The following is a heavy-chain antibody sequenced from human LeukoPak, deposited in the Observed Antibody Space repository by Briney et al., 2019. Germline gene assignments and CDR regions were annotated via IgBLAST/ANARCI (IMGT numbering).Heavy chain of an antibody. CDR3: AAEMATIRSFDY. Sequence: GGSLRLSCAASGFTVSSNYMSWVRQAPGKGLEWVSVIYSGGSTYYADSVKGRFTISRDNSKNTLYLQMNSLRAEDTAVYYCAAEMATIRSFDYWGQGTLVTVSS. D-gene: IGHD5-24*01. CDR2: IYSGGST. V-gene: IGHV3-53*01. J-gene: IGHJ4*02. CDR1: GFTVSSNY.